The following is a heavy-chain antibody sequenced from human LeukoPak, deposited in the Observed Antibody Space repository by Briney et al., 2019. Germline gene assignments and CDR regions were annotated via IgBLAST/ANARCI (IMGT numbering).Heavy chain of an antibody. J-gene: IGHJ6*02. CDR3: ARDYSSSARADYGMDV. CDR2: ISGNGGST. CDR1: GFTVSSNY. Sequence: GGSLRISCAASGFTVSSNYMSWVRQAPGKGLEYGKGLEYVSGISGNGGSTYYGNSVKGRFTISRDNSKNTLYLQMGSLRGEDMAVYYCARDYSSSARADYGMDVWGQGTTVTVSS. D-gene: IGHD6-6*01. V-gene: IGHV3-64*01.